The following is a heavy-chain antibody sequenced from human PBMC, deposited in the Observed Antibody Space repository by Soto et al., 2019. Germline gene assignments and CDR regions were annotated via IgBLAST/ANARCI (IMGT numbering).Heavy chain of an antibody. CDR3: ARCGYDCRFSSGWYSH. J-gene: IGHJ4*02. CDR1: GGTFSSYT. D-gene: IGHD6-19*01. V-gene: IGHV1-69*02. Sequence: SVKVSCKASGGTFSSYTISWVRQAPGQGLEWMGRIIPILGIANYAQKFQGRVTITADKSTSTAYMELSSLRSEDTAVYYCARCGYDCRFSSGWYSHWGQGTLVTVSS. CDR2: IIPILGIA.